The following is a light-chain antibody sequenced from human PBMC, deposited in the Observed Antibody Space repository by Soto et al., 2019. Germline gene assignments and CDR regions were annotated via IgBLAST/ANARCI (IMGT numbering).Light chain of an antibody. CDR1: QSVSSN. Sequence: EIVMTQSPATLSVSPGERATLSCRASQSVSSNLAWYQQKPGQPPSLLIYGASTRATGIPARFSGSGSGTDFTLTISSLQSEDFAVYYCQQYNNWPRTFGQGTKVEIK. V-gene: IGKV3-15*01. CDR3: QQYNNWPRT. J-gene: IGKJ1*01. CDR2: GAS.